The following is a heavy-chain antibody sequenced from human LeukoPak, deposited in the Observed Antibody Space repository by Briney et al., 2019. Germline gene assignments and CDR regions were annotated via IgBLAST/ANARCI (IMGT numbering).Heavy chain of an antibody. D-gene: IGHD6-13*01. CDR3: ARDPLSSWYLNWFDP. J-gene: IGHJ5*02. CDR1: GYSISSGYY. CDR2: IYHSGST. V-gene: IGHV4-38-2*02. Sequence: SETLSLTCAVSGYSISSGYYWGWIRQPPGKGLEWIGSIYHSGSTYYNPSLKSRVTISVDTSKNQFSLKLSSVTAADTAVYYCARDPLSSWYLNWFDPWGQGTLVTVSS.